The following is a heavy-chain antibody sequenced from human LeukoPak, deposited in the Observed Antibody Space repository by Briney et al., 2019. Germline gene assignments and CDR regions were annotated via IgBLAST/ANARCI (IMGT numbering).Heavy chain of an antibody. Sequence: SVKVSCKASGGTFSSYAISWVRQAPGQGLEWMGRIIPILGIANYAQKFQGRVTITADKSTSTAYMELSSLRAEDTAVYYCAKDLGRVARNWFDPWGQGTLVTVSS. CDR1: GGTFSSYA. V-gene: IGHV1-69*04. J-gene: IGHJ5*02. D-gene: IGHD5-12*01. CDR2: IIPILGIA. CDR3: AKDLGRVARNWFDP.